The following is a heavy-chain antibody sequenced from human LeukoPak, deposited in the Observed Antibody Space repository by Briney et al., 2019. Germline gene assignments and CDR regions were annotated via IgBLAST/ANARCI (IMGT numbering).Heavy chain of an antibody. CDR3: ARRSGWWLNFDY. CDR1: GYTFTSYY. CDR2: INPSGGST. V-gene: IGHV1-46*01. J-gene: IGHJ4*02. Sequence: ASVKVSCKASGYTFTSYYMHRVRQAPGQGLEWMGIINPSGGSTSYAQKFQGRVTMTRDTSTSTAYMELGSLRSEDTAVYYCARRSGWWLNFDYWGQGTLVTVSS. D-gene: IGHD2-15*01.